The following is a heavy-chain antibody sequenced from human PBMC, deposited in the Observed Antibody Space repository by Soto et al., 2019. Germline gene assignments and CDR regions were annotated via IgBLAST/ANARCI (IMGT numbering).Heavy chain of an antibody. V-gene: IGHV3-21*01. J-gene: IGHJ6*02. CDR2: IRGFSPYT. Sequence: GSLRLSCISSGFTFRTYTMNWVRQAPGKGLEWVSGIRGFSPYTFYAESVEGRFTISRDNAKNSLDLQMDSLRAEDTAVYYCARDRGYDAHDYYYNAMDVWGQGTTVTVSS. D-gene: IGHD3-10*01. CDR1: GFTFRTYT. CDR3: ARDRGYDAHDYYYNAMDV.